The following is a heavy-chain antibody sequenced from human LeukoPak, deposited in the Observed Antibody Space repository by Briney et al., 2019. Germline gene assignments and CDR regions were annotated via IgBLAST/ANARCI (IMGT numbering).Heavy chain of an antibody. CDR3: ARGFSGSYFRDAFDI. CDR1: GGSISSSSYY. CDR2: IYYSGST. J-gene: IGHJ3*02. D-gene: IGHD1-26*01. V-gene: IGHV4-39*07. Sequence: PSETLSLTCTVSGGSISSSSYYWGWIRQPPGKGLEWIGSIYYSGSTYYNPSLKSRVTISVDTSKNQFSLKLSSVTAADTAVYYCARGFSGSYFRDAFDIWGQGTMVTVSS.